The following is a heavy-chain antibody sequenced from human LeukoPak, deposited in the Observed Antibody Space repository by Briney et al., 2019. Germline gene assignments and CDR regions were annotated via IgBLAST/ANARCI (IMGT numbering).Heavy chain of an antibody. D-gene: IGHD4-11*01. J-gene: IGHJ4*02. Sequence: GGSLRLSCAASGLTFSSYAMSWVRQAPGKGLEWVSTISGSGDSTHYTNSVRGRFTVSRDNSKSTLYLQMDSLRAEDTAVYYCAKTRVTTAKFDYWGQGTLVTVSS. CDR1: GLTFSSYA. CDR2: ISGSGDST. CDR3: AKTRVTTAKFDY. V-gene: IGHV3-23*01.